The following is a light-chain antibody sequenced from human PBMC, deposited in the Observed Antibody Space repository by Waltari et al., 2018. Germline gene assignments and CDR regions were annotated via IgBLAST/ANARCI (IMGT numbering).Light chain of an antibody. CDR1: QSVSSY. CDR2: GAS. J-gene: IGKJ2*01. V-gene: IGKV3-20*01. CDR3: QQYGSSPRT. Sequence: ETVLTQSPGTLSLSQGERATLSCRASQSVSSYLAWYQQRPGRAPRLLIYGASSRATGIPDRFSGSGSGTDFTLTISRLEPEDFAVYYCQQYGSSPRTFGQGTKLEI.